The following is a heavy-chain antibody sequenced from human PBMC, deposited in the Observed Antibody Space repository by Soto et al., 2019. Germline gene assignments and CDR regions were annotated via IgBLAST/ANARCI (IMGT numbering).Heavy chain of an antibody. D-gene: IGHD1-26*01. CDR2: ISYDGRNK. J-gene: IGHJ6*02. Sequence: QERVVESGGGEVQPGTSVRLSCVASDFSFRNYGMHWVRQAPGKGLEWVADISYDGRNKYYAESVKGRFTISRDNSKNTLYLQMNSLRTEDTAVYYCAKDWRWEQQIYGMNVWGQGTTVTVSS. CDR3: AKDWRWEQQIYGMNV. CDR1: DFSFRNYG. V-gene: IGHV3-30*18.